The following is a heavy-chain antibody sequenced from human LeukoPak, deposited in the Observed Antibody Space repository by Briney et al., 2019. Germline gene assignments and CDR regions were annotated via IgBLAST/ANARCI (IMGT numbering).Heavy chain of an antibody. Sequence: SQTLSLTRTVSGGSISSGSYDWYWIRQPAGKGLEWIGHIYTSGSMNYNPSLKSRVTISVDTSKNQFSLKLTSVTAADTAVYYCTKGRGIWGQGTLVTVSS. J-gene: IGHJ4*02. CDR2: IYTSGSM. CDR1: GGSISSGSYD. D-gene: IGHD3-10*01. V-gene: IGHV4-61*09. CDR3: TKGRGI.